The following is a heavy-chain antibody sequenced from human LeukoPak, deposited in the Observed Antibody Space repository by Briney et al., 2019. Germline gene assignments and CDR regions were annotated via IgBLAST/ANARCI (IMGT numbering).Heavy chain of an antibody. D-gene: IGHD2-8*01. Sequence: GGSLRLSCAASGFTFSGSAMHWVRQASGKGLQWVGRIRSKANSYATAYAASVKGRFTISRDDSKNTAYLQMNSLTTEDTAVYYWTRHFSTNGELTYYYFYMDVWGKGTTVTVSS. CDR3: TRHFSTNGELTYYYFYMDV. CDR1: GFTFSGSA. V-gene: IGHV3-73*01. J-gene: IGHJ6*03. CDR2: IRSKANSYAT.